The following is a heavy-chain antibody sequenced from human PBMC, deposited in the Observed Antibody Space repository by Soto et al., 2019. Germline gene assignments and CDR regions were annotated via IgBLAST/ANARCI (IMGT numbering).Heavy chain of an antibody. CDR1: GFNFNVYS. V-gene: IGHV3-21*01. D-gene: IGHD5-12*01. Sequence: GGSLRLSFAASGFNFNVYSMNWVSQAPGKGLEWISSISSSSNYIHYRDSVRGRFTISRDNAKNSLYLQLDSLRVEDTAVYFCARDRGSEVFDSWGQGTLVTVSS. J-gene: IGHJ5*01. CDR3: ARDRGSEVFDS. CDR2: ISSSSNYI.